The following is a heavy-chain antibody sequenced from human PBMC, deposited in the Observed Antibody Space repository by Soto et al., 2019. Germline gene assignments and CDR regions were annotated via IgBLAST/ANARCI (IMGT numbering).Heavy chain of an antibody. CDR3: AREFPYYVSSDSYLDY. CDR2: IYYSGST. V-gene: IGHV4-31*03. D-gene: IGHD3-16*01. CDR1: GGSISSGGYY. J-gene: IGHJ4*02. Sequence: SETLSLTCTVSGGSISSGGYYWSWIRQHPGKGLEWIGYIYYSGSTYYNPSLKSRVTISVDTSKNQFSLHLNSVTPEDTAVYYCAREFPYYVSSDSYLDYWGQGALVTVSS.